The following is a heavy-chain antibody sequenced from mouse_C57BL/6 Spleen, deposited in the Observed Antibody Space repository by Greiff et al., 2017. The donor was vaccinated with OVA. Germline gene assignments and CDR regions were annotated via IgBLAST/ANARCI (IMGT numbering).Heavy chain of an antibody. CDR2: ISSGSSTI. CDR3: AKCYGYDGEDFDY. J-gene: IGHJ2*01. Sequence: EVQLVESGGGLVKPGGSLKLSYAASGFTFSDYGMHWVRQAPEKGLEWVAYISSGSSTIYSADTVKGRFTISRDNAENTLFLQLTSLRSEDTAMYYCAKCYGYDGEDFDYWGQGTTLTVSS. V-gene: IGHV5-17*01. CDR1: GFTFSDYG. D-gene: IGHD2-2*01.